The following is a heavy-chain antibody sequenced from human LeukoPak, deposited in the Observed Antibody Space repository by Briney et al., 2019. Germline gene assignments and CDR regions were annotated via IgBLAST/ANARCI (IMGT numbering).Heavy chain of an antibody. J-gene: IGHJ3*02. V-gene: IGHV3-23*01. D-gene: IGHD3-22*01. CDR3: AKMGLLRYPPYGAFDI. CDR2: ISGSGGST. Sequence: PSETLSLTCAVYGGSFSGYYWSWVRQAPGKGLEWVSAISGSGGSTYYADSVKGRFTISRDNSKNTLYLQMNSLRAEDTAVYYCAKMGLLRYPPYGAFDIWGQGTMVTVSS. CDR1: GGSFSGYY.